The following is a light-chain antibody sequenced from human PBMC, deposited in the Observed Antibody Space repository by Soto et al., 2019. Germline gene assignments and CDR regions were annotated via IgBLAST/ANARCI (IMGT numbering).Light chain of an antibody. CDR1: QSVGSSY. J-gene: IGKJ2*01. V-gene: IGKV3-20*01. CDR2: GAS. Sequence: EIVLTQSPGTLSLSPGERATLSCRASQSVGSSYLAWHQQKPGQAPRLLIYGASSRAAGIPDRLSGSGSGTDFTLTISRLEPEDVAVYYCQQYGSSPRTFGQGTKLEIK. CDR3: QQYGSSPRT.